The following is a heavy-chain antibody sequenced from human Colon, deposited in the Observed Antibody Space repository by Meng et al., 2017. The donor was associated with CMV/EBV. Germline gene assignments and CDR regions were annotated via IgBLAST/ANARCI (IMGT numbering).Heavy chain of an antibody. J-gene: IGHJ4*02. Sequence: QVQLMQSGAEMREPGASVKVSCKASGYTFTGDLIHWVRQAPGQGLEWMGWINPYSGDTIYAQKFEVGVTMTRDASITTAYLELSSLKSDDTAVYYCGTFGGDFDYWGQGTLVTVSS. D-gene: IGHD3-3*01. V-gene: IGHV1-2*02. CDR2: INPYSGDT. CDR1: GYTFTGDL. CDR3: GTFGGDFDY.